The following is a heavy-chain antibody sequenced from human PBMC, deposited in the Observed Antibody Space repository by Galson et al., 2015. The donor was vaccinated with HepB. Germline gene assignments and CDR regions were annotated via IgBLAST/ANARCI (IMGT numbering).Heavy chain of an antibody. CDR2: IWYDGSNK. CDR1: GFTFSSYG. D-gene: IGHD3-10*01. CDR3: ARGRMYYYGPGGAFDI. V-gene: IGHV3-33*08. J-gene: IGHJ3*02. Sequence: SLRLSCAASGFTFSSYGMHWVRQAPGKGLEWVAVIWYDGSNKYYADSVKGRFTISRDNSKNTLYLQMNSLRAEDTAVYYCARGRMYYYGPGGAFDIWGQGTMVTVSS.